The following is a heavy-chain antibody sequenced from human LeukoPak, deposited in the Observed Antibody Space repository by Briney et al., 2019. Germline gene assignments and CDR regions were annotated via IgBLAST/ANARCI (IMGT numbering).Heavy chain of an antibody. CDR1: GFTFSSYA. D-gene: IGHD3/OR15-3a*01. V-gene: IGHV3-30-3*01. CDR3: AGLDRQRSPFDY. Sequence: PGGSLRLSCAASGFTFSSYAMHWVRQAPGKGLEWVAVISYDGSNKYYADSVKGRFTISRDNSKNTLYLQMNSLRAEDTAVYYCAGLDRQRSPFDYWGQGTLVTVSS. J-gene: IGHJ4*02. CDR2: ISYDGSNK.